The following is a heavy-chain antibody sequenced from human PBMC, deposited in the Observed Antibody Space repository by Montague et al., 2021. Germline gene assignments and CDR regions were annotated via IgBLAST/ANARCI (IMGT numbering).Heavy chain of an antibody. V-gene: IGHV4-59*08. CDR2: MFYGGAT. Sequence: SETQSLTCTVSSGSISHAHWSWVRQPPGKGLEWLGSMFYGGATSNNPSLKSRVTMSIDTSTNQFSLKLSFVTAADTAVYYCAKQDYFVSGTSYKGFDPWGQGILVTVSS. CDR3: AKQDYFVSGTSYKGFDP. J-gene: IGHJ5*02. CDR1: SGSISHAH. D-gene: IGHD3-10*01.